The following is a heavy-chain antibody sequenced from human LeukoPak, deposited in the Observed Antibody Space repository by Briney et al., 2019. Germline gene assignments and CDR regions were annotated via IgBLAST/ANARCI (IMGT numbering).Heavy chain of an antibody. CDR1: GFTFSGYG. V-gene: IGHV3-30*03. J-gene: IGHJ5*02. CDR3: TRYDSSWFDP. D-gene: IGHD3-3*01. CDR2: IAYDGRRK. Sequence: GASLRLSCAASGFTFSGYGMHWVRQAPGKGLEWVTGIAYDGRRKHYADSVKGRFTISRDNSRNTMDLQMNSLRVEDTAVYHCTRYDSSWFDPWGQGTLVIVS.